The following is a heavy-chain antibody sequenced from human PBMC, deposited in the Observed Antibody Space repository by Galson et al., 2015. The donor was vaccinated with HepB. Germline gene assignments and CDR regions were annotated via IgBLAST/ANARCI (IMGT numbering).Heavy chain of an antibody. CDR1: GFTFSSYA. Sequence: SLRLSCAASGFTFSSYAMHWVRQAPGKGLEWVAVMSYDGSNKYYADSVKGRYTISRDNSKNTLYLQMNSLRAEDTAVYYCARDRVRVAAAGTIGAYYGMDVWGQGTTVTVSS. CDR3: ARDRVRVAAAGTIGAYYGMDV. D-gene: IGHD6-13*01. V-gene: IGHV3-30*03. J-gene: IGHJ6*02. CDR2: MSYDGSNK.